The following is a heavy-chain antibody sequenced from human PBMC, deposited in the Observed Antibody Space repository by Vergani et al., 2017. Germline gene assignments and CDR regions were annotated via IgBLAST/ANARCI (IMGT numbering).Heavy chain of an antibody. CDR1: GGTFSSYA. V-gene: IGHV1-69*01. CDR2: ITPFFRTA. J-gene: IGHJ3*02. Sequence: QVHLVQSGAEVKKPGSSVKVSCKASGGTFSSYAINWVRQAPGQGLEWMGGITPFFRTANYAQKFQGRVTITADESTTTVYMELSSLRSEDTAMYYCARDEIAAAGTAGAYDIWGQGTMVTVSS. D-gene: IGHD6-13*01. CDR3: ARDEIAAAGTAGAYDI.